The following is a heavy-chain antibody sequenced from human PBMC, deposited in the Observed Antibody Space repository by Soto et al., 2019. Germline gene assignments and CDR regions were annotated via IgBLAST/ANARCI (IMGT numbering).Heavy chain of an antibody. J-gene: IGHJ4*02. CDR2: INHSGNT. Sequence: QVQLQQWGAGLLKPSETLSLTCAVYGGSFSGYYWSWIRQPPGKGLEWIGEINHSGNTNYNPSLQIRVPPSVDTSKNQFSLKLSSVTAADTAVYCCARGRGSNYYDSSGRPFDYWGQGTLVTVSS. CDR1: GGSFSGYY. V-gene: IGHV4-34*01. D-gene: IGHD3-22*01. CDR3: ARGRGSNYYDSSGRPFDY.